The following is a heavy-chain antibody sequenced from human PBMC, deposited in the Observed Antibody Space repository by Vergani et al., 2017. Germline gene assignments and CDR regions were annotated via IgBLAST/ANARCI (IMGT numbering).Heavy chain of an antibody. D-gene: IGHD1-26*01. J-gene: IGHJ5*02. Sequence: QVQLVQSGAEVKQPGSSVKVSCKTSGGSISNSGFSWVRQAPGQGLEWMGRVIPMFATTDYAPKFQGRFTITADESAKTVYMELSSLRSEDTAMYYCARDRGQEYDSGGFYWVDPWGQGTLVTVSS. V-gene: IGHV1-69*15. CDR3: ARDRGQEYDSGGFYWVDP. CDR2: VIPMFATT. CDR1: GGSISNSG.